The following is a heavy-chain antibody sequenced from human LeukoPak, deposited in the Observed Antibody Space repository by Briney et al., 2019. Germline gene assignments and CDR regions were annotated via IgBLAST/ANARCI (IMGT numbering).Heavy chain of an antibody. J-gene: IGHJ5*02. D-gene: IGHD3-10*01. CDR2: IIPIFGTA. V-gene: IGHV1-69*13. CDR3: ARAWFGEFVFDP. CDR1: GGTFSSYA. Sequence: SVKVSCKASGGTFSSYAISWVRQAPGQGLEWMGGIIPIFGTANYAQKFQGRVTITADESTSTAYMELSSLRSEDTAVYYCARAWFGEFVFDPWGQGTLVTVSS.